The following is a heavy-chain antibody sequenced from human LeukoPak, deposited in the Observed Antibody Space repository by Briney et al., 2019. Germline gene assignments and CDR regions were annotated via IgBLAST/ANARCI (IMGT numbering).Heavy chain of an antibody. V-gene: IGHV3-74*01. D-gene: IGHD3-22*01. CDR3: ARDDEDSSRRTFDY. J-gene: IGHJ4*02. CDR2: IKRDGTFI. CDR1: GFTFSRYW. Sequence: GGSLRLSCEASGFTFSRYWMYWVRQAPGKGLEWVSRIKRDGTFISYAESVRGRFTISKDNAKNTLFLEMNSLRVDDTAIFYCARDDEDSSRRTFDYWGQGTLVTVSS.